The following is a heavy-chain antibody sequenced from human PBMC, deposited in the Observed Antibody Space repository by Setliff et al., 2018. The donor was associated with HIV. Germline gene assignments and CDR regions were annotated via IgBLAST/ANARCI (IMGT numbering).Heavy chain of an antibody. Sequence: GGSLRLSCAASGFTFSYHAMTWVRQAPGKGLEWVSCISGSGDSTYYAASVKGRFIISRDNSKDILSLQMNSVRAEDTGLYFCAKDYTATFWEYNWFDLWGQGILVTVSS. CDR1: GFTFSYHA. J-gene: IGHJ5*02. CDR2: ISGSGDST. CDR3: AKDYTATFWEYNWFDL. V-gene: IGHV3-23*01. D-gene: IGHD3-3*01.